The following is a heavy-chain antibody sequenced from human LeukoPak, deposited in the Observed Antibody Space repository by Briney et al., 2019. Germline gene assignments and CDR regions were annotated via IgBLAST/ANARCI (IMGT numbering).Heavy chain of an antibody. CDR1: GFTFNIYA. CDR2: FSGSGGST. V-gene: IGHV3-23*01. Sequence: GGSLRLSCAASGFTFNIYAMSWVRQAPGKGLEWVSTFSGSGGSTDYADSVKGRFTISRDSSKNTLYLQMNSLRAGDTAVYYCARALYPYMTTVTTFVYWGQGTLVTVSS. J-gene: IGHJ4*02. CDR3: ARALYPYMTTVTTFVY. D-gene: IGHD4-17*01.